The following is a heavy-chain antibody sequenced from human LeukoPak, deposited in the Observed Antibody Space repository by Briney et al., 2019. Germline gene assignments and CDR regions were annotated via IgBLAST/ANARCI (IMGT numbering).Heavy chain of an antibody. CDR1: GFTFGSHW. J-gene: IGHJ5*02. CDR3: ARDSGWTFDP. V-gene: IGHV3-7*01. Sequence: SGGSLRLSCTASGFTFGSHWMNWVRRAPGKGLEWVANTNQDGSREKYADSVRGRFTVSRDNAKNSVYLQMNSLGVEDTAIYYCARDSGWTFDPWGQGTLVTVSS. CDR2: TNQDGSRE. D-gene: IGHD6-19*01.